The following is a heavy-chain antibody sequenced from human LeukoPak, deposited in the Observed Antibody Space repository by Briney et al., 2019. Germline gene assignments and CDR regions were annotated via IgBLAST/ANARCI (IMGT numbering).Heavy chain of an antibody. Sequence: GGSLRLSCAASGFTFSSYSMNWVRQAPGKGLEWVSSISSSSSYIYYADSVKGRFTISRDNAKNSLYLQMNSLRAEDTAVYYCAIIVVVPAAYYYYGMDVWGQGTTVTVPS. CDR2: ISSSSSYI. J-gene: IGHJ6*02. V-gene: IGHV3-21*01. CDR1: GFTFSSYS. D-gene: IGHD2-2*01. CDR3: AIIVVVPAAYYYYGMDV.